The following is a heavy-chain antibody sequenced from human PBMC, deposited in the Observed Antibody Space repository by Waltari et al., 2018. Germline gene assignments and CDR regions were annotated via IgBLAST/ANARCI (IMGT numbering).Heavy chain of an antibody. J-gene: IGHJ4*02. Sequence: QVQLVQSGAEVKKPGASVKVSCKASGDTFTGYYMHWVRQAPGQGLEWMGWINPNSGDTNYSQKFQGRVTMTRHTSISTAYLELSRLRSDDTAVYYCARYQSQRDCDYWGQGTLVTVSS. CDR3: ARYQSQRDCDY. CDR1: GDTFTGYY. D-gene: IGHD2-2*01. CDR2: INPNSGDT. V-gene: IGHV1-2*02.